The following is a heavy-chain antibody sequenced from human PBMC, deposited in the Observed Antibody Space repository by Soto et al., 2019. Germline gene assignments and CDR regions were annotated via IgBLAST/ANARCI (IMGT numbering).Heavy chain of an antibody. D-gene: IGHD6-13*01. CDR3: ARAGTRGYWFDP. CDR1: GGAISSYY. Sequence: PSETLSLTCTVSGGAISSYYWSWIRQPPGKGLEWIGYIYYSGSTNYNPSLKSRVTISVDTSKNQFSLELSSVTAADTAVYYCARAGTRGYWFDPWGQGTLVTVSS. CDR2: IYYSGST. V-gene: IGHV4-59*01. J-gene: IGHJ5*02.